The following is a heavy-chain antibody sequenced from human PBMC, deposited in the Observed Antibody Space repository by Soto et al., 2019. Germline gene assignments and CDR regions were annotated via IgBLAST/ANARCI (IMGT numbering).Heavy chain of an antibody. V-gene: IGHV1-18*04. Sequence: ASVKVSCKASGYTFTSYGISWVRQAPGQGLEWMGWISTYNGNTNYAQNLQGRVTMTTDTSTSTAYMELRSLRSDDTAVYYCARDVYDFWSSKIGDAFDIWGQGTMVTVSS. D-gene: IGHD3-3*01. J-gene: IGHJ3*02. CDR3: ARDVYDFWSSKIGDAFDI. CDR1: GYTFTSYG. CDR2: ISTYNGNT.